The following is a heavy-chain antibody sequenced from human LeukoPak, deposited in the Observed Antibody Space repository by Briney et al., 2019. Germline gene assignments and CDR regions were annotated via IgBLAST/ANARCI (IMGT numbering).Heavy chain of an antibody. V-gene: IGHV3-20*04. D-gene: IGHD3-10*01. Sequence: PGGSLRLSCGASGFIFSDYGMAWVRQVPGKGLEWVSGLNWNGDVTRYADSVKGRFTISRDNAKNSVYLQMDSPRVEDTAFYYCVRGYGAGNYRRPFYGMDVWGQGTTVTVSS. CDR3: VRGYGAGNYRRPFYGMDV. CDR1: GFIFSDYG. CDR2: LNWNGDVT. J-gene: IGHJ6*02.